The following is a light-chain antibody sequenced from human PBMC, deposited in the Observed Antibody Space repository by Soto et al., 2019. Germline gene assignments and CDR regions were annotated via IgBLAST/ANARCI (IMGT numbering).Light chain of an antibody. V-gene: IGLV2-14*01. Sequence: QSALTQPASVSGSPGQSITISCTGTSSDIGDYNYVSWYQQHPGKAPKLMIYEVSNRPSGVSSRFSGSKSGNTASLTISGLQAEDEAVYHCSSYGGNNNVLFGGGTKLTVL. CDR2: EVS. J-gene: IGLJ2*01. CDR3: SSYGGNNNVL. CDR1: SSDIGDYNY.